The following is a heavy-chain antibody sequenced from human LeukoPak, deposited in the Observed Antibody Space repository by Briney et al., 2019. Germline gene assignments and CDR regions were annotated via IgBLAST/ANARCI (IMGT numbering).Heavy chain of an antibody. V-gene: IGHV3-13*01. CDR2: IGAAGDT. CDR1: GITLSTYD. J-gene: IGHJ3*02. Sequence: GGSLRLSCAASGITLSTYDMHWVRQTTGEGLEWISAIGAAGDTYYSDSVKGRFTLSRENAKNSLSLQMNSLRAGDTAVYFCTRGHGIWSGSRLANAFDIWGQGTMATVSS. D-gene: IGHD3-3*01. CDR3: TRGHGIWSGSRLANAFDI.